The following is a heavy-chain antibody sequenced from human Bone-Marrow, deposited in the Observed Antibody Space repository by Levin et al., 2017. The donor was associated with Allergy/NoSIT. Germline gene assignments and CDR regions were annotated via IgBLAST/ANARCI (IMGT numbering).Heavy chain of an antibody. CDR1: GYTFTSYW. CDR3: ARRSPLSADAFDI. D-gene: IGHD3-16*02. CDR2: IYPGDSDT. Sequence: GESLKISCKTSGYTFTSYWIGWVRQMPGKGLEWMATIYPGDSDTKYSPSFEGQVTVSVDKSISAAYLQWSSLKASDTAMFYCARRSPLSADAFDIWGQGTVVTVSS. J-gene: IGHJ3*02. V-gene: IGHV5-51*01.